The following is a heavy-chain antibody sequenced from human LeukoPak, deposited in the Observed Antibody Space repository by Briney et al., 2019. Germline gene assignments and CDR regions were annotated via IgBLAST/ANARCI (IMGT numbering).Heavy chain of an antibody. J-gene: IGHJ4*02. CDR3: ARRWSSSLNHYFDY. Sequence: PGGSLRLSCAASGFTLSSYWMSWVRQAPGKGREWVANIKQDGSEKYYVDSVKGRFTISRDNAKNSLYLQMNSLRAEDTAVYYCARRWSSSLNHYFDYWGQGTLVTVSS. D-gene: IGHD6-13*01. V-gene: IGHV3-7*01. CDR1: GFTLSSYW. CDR2: IKQDGSEK.